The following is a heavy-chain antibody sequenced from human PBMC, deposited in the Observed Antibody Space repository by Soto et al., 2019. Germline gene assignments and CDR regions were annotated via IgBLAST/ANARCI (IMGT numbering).Heavy chain of an antibody. D-gene: IGHD6-13*01. V-gene: IGHV3-21*01. Sequence: PGGSLRLSCAASGFTFSSYSMNWVRQAPGKGLEWVSSISSSSSYIYYADSVKGRFTISRDNAKNSLYLQMNSLRAEDTAVYYCARDRTLEAAGHASSMDVWGQGTTVTVYS. CDR2: ISSSSSYI. CDR3: ARDRTLEAAGHASSMDV. CDR1: GFTFSSYS. J-gene: IGHJ6*02.